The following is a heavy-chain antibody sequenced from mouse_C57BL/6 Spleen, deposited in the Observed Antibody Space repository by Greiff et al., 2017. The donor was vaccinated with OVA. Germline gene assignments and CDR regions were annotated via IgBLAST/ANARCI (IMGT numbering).Heavy chain of an antibody. CDR2: ISYDGSN. CDR3: AREPRPYYYGSSYEYFDV. CDR1: GYSITSGYY. D-gene: IGHD1-1*01. Sequence: EVQRVESGPGLVKPSQSLSLTCSVTGYSITSGYYWNWIRQFPGNKLEWMGYISYDGSNNYNPSLKNRISITRDTSKNQFFLKLNSVTTEDTATYYCAREPRPYYYGSSYEYFDVWGTGTTVTVSS. J-gene: IGHJ1*03. V-gene: IGHV3-6*01.